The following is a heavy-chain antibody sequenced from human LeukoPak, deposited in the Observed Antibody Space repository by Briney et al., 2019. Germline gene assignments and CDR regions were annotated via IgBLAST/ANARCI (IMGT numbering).Heavy chain of an antibody. Sequence: PGGSLRLSCAASGFTFSSYGMHWVRQAPGKGLAWVSLIRADGNNKYYADSVQGRFTISRDNSKNMLYLQMNSLRAEDTAIYYCARDGRESSGWYNFYYYYLDVWGKGTTVTISS. J-gene: IGHJ6*03. D-gene: IGHD6-19*01. CDR2: IRADGNNK. CDR1: GFTFSSYG. V-gene: IGHV3-30*02. CDR3: ARDGRESSGWYNFYYYYLDV.